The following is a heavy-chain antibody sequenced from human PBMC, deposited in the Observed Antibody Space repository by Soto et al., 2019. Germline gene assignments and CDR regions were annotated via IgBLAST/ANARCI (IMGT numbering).Heavy chain of an antibody. J-gene: IGHJ5*02. CDR1: GFAFRHNY. CDR2: INTGGSPA. V-gene: IGHV3-11*01. Sequence: XGSLSLSFTVSGFAFRHNYLTWIRQAPGKGLEWLSYINTGGSPAYYADSVKGRFTISTDIAKKSLYLQMDSLGADDTGVYYCATGGIYYETWGQGTLVTVSS. CDR3: ATGGIYYET. D-gene: IGHD1-26*01.